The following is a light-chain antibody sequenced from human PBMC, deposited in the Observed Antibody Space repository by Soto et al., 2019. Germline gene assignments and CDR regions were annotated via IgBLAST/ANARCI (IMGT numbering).Light chain of an antibody. Sequence: EIVMTQSPATLSVSPGERATLSCRASQSVSSNLAWYQQKPGQAPRLLIYGASTRPTGIPARFSGSGSGTEFTRPSSSLKSEYFSMSFCQHYNNWPPDRTFGQGTKVEIK. J-gene: IGKJ1*01. CDR2: GAS. CDR3: QHYNNWPPDRT. V-gene: IGKV3-15*01. CDR1: QSVSSN.